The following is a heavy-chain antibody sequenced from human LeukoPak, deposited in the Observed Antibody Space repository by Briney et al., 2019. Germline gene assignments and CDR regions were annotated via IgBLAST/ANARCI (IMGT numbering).Heavy chain of an antibody. D-gene: IGHD6-13*01. CDR1: RRTFSSYA. J-gene: IGHJ5*02. Sequence: SVKVSCKASRRTFSSYAISWVRQAPGQGLEWMGRIIPIFGIANYAQKFQGRVTITADKSTSTAYMELSSLRSEDTAVYYCARAYSSSWDKTYNWFDPWDEGTLVAVSS. CDR2: IIPIFGIA. CDR3: ARAYSSSWDKTYNWFDP. V-gene: IGHV1-69*04.